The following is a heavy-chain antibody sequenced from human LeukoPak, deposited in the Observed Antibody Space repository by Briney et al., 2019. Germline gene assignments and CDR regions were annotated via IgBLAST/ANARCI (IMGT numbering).Heavy chain of an antibody. CDR2: ISSSGSTI. D-gene: IGHD2-15*01. CDR1: GFTFSDYY. CDR3: AREKRLDIVVVVAATRGIDY. V-gene: IGHV3-11*01. Sequence: GGSLRLSCAASGFTFSDYYMSWIRQAPGKGLEWVSYISSSGSTIYYADSVKGRFTISRDNAKNSLYLQMNSLRAEDTAVYYCAREKRLDIVVVVAATRGIDYWGQGTLVTVSS. J-gene: IGHJ4*02.